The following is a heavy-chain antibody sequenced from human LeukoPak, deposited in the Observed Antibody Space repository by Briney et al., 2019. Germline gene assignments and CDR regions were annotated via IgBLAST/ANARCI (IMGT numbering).Heavy chain of an antibody. CDR3: ARDMTDSTGWPGYNWFDP. V-gene: IGHV3-20*04. CDR2: INWSGGNT. D-gene: IGHD6-19*01. J-gene: IGHJ5*02. CDR1: GFTFGDYG. Sequence: RTGGSLRLSCAASGFTFGDYGMSWVRRAPGKGLEWVSGINWSGGNTGYADSVKGRFTISRDNAKNSLYLQMNSLRAEDTALYYCARDMTDSTGWPGYNWFDPWGQGTLVTVSS.